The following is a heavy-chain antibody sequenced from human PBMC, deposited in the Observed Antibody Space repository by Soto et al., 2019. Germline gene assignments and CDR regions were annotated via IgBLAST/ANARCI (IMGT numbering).Heavy chain of an antibody. J-gene: IGHJ6*02. V-gene: IGHV4-39*01. CDR3: ARRRSSPYYYYGMDV. CDR2: IYYSGST. CDR1: GGSISSSSYY. Sequence: TSETLSLTCTVSGGSISSSSYYWGWIRQPPGKGLEWIGSIYYSGSTYYNPSLKSRVTISVDTSKNQFSLKLSSVTAADTAVYYCARRRSSPYYYYGMDVWGQGTTVTVSS. D-gene: IGHD1-26*01.